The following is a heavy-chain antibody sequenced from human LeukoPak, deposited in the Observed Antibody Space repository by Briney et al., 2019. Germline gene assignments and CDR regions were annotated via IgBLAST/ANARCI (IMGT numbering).Heavy chain of an antibody. D-gene: IGHD3-16*02. V-gene: IGHV3-23*01. CDR1: GFTFSSHA. Sequence: GGSLRLSCAASGFTFSSHAMSWVRQAPGKGLEWVSSVSDSGGNTYSADSVKGRFTISRDNSRNTLYLQMNNLRAEDTAVYFCARHDSFIPYWGQGTLVTVTS. CDR2: VSDSGGNT. J-gene: IGHJ4*02. CDR3: ARHDSFIPY.